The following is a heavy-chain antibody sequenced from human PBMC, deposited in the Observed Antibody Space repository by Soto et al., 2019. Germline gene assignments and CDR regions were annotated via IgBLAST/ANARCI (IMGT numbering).Heavy chain of an antibody. V-gene: IGHV4-59*12. CDR2: IYYSGST. CDR3: EREPLSAGLQPWSGRVGAFDI. D-gene: IGHD6-19*01. Sequence: TETLSLTCTVSGGAISSYYWSWIRQPPGKGLEWIGYIYYSGSTNYNPSLKSRVTISVDTSKNQFSLKLSSVTAADTAVYYCEREPLSAGLQPWSGRVGAFDIWGQSTMV. CDR1: GGAISSYY. J-gene: IGHJ3*02.